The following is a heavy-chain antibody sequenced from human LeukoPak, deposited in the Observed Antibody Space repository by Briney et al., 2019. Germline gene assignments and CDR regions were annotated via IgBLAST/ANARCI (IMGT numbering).Heavy chain of an antibody. V-gene: IGHV3-9*01. J-gene: IGHJ5*02. CDR2: ISWNSGSI. CDR3: ARGSYSSSSRGWFDP. CDR1: GFTFDDYA. D-gene: IGHD6-6*01. Sequence: GRSLRLSCAASGFTFDDYAMHWVRQAPGKGLEWVSGISWNSGSIGYADSVKGRFTISRDNAKNSLYLQMNSLRAEDTAVYYCARGSYSSSSRGWFDPWGQGALVTVSS.